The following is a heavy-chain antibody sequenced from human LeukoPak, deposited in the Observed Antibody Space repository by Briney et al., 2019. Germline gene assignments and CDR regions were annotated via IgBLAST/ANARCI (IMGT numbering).Heavy chain of an antibody. Sequence: ASVKVSCKASGYTFTSYDINWVRQATGQGLEWMGWMNPNSGNTGYAQKFQGRVTMTRNTSISTAYMELSSLRSEDTAVYYCARGFYYDSSGYYYGPNDYWGQGTLVTVSS. D-gene: IGHD3-22*01. CDR2: MNPNSGNT. CDR1: GYTFTSYD. CDR3: ARGFYYDSSGYYYGPNDY. V-gene: IGHV1-8*01. J-gene: IGHJ4*02.